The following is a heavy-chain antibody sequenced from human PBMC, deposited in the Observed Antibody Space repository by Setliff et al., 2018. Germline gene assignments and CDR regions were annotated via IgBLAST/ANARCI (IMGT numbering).Heavy chain of an antibody. V-gene: IGHV1-3*01. Sequence: ASVKVSCKASGYSFSTYAMHWVRQAPGQRLEWMGWINGGNGNTKYSQKFQGRITITRDTSASAAYMEMSSLRSEDTAVYYCARDREYCSRTSCYIDYWGQGALVTVSS. CDR3: ARDREYCSRTSCYIDY. CDR2: INGGNGNT. CDR1: GYSFSTYA. D-gene: IGHD2-2*02. J-gene: IGHJ4*02.